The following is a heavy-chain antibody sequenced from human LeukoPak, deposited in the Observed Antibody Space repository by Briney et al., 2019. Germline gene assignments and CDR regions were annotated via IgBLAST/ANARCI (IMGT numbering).Heavy chain of an antibody. J-gene: IGHJ3*02. D-gene: IGHD3-22*01. CDR1: GYTFTSYY. CDR2: INPSGGST. Sequence: ASVKVSCKASGYTFTSYYMHWVRQAPGQGLEWMGIINPSGGSTSYAQKFQGRVTMTRDTSTSTVYMELSSLRSEDTAVYYCARDAHYYDSSGSLGAFDIWGQGTMVTVSS. CDR3: ARDAHYYDSSGSLGAFDI. V-gene: IGHV1-46*01.